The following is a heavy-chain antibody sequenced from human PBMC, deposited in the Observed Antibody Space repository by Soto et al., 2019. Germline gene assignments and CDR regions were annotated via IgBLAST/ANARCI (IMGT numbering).Heavy chain of an antibody. V-gene: IGHV3-74*01. CDR1: GCTFSSYW. D-gene: IGHD3-3*02. J-gene: IGHJ6*02. CDR2: SNSDGSST. CDR3: ARDFCAPDIFGVVYYYYRMDV. Sequence: PKGSLRLSCTASGCTFSSYWMHWVRQPPRKGLGWVSRSNSDGSSTSYADSVKGRFTISRDNAKNTLYLQMSSLRAEDTAVYYCARDFCAPDIFGVVYYYYRMDVWGQGNTVTVS.